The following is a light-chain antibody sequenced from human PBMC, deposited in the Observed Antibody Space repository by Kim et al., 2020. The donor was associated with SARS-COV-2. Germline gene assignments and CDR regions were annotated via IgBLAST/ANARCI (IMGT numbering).Light chain of an antibody. CDR3: QQYHNWPRT. CDR1: QTVYVS. V-gene: IGKV3-15*01. CDR2: GAS. J-gene: IGKJ1*01. Sequence: EVVMTQSPATLSVSPGDRATLSCRASQTVYVSLAWYQQKPGQGPRLLIYGASTRATGIPDRFSGSGSETEFTLTITALQSEDFAIYYCQQYHNWPRTFGQGTKVDIK.